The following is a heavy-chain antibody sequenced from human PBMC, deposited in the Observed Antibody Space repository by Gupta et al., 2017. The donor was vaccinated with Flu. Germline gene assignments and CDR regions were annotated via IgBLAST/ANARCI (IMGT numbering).Heavy chain of an antibody. J-gene: IGHJ6*02. CDR3: AKDSLDVAPNYGMDA. V-gene: IGHV3-23*01. Sequence: SFVMTWVRQAPGKGLEWVATISGSGIGTYYADSGKGRFIISRDNSRKTLHLQMNSLRAEDTAVYYCAKDSLDVAPNYGMDAWGQGTTVTVSS. CDR1: SFV. CDR2: ISGSGIGT.